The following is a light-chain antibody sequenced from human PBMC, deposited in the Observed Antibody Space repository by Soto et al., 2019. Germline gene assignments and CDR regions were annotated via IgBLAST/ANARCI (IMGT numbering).Light chain of an antibody. CDR2: DAS. Sequence: AIRMTPSPSSFSASTGDRVTITCRASQDINSHLAWYQQKPGKAPKFLMYDASTLQGGVPSRFSGSRSGTDFTLTISSLQSEDFATYYCQQYHSYPLTFGQGTKVEIK. J-gene: IGKJ1*01. CDR1: QDINSH. V-gene: IGKV1-8*01. CDR3: QQYHSYPLT.